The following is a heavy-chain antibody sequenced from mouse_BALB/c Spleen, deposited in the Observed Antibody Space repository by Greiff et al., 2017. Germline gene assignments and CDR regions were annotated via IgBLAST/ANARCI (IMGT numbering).Heavy chain of an antibody. CDR3: ARGGSSGLYAMDY. CDR1: GYSFTGYY. CDR2: IYPYNGFS. D-gene: IGHD3-1*01. J-gene: IGHJ4*01. Sequence: EVQLQQSRPELVKPGASVKISCKASGYSFTGYYMHWVKQSHGKSLEWIGYIYPYNGFSSYNQKFKGKATLTVDKSSSTAYMELRSLTSEDSAVYYCARGGSSGLYAMDYWGQGTSVTVSS. V-gene: IGHV1-31*01.